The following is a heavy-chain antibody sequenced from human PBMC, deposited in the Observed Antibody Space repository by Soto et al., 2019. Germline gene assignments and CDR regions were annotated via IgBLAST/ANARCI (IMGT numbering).Heavy chain of an antibody. CDR1: GGTPSNSA. CDR2: IIPVFGLV. J-gene: IGHJ6*02. CDR3: AGGPIVVVGSRAYYGMDV. D-gene: IGHD3-22*01. V-gene: IGHV1-69*13. Sequence: ASVKVSCKASGGTPSNSAISGVRQAPGQGLEWMGGIIPVFGLVKYAQNFQGRVTITADESTNTAYMELSSLRPEATAVYYCAGGPIVVVGSRAYYGMDVWG.